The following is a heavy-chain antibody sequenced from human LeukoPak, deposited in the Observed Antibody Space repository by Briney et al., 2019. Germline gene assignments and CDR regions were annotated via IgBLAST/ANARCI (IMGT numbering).Heavy chain of an antibody. CDR1: GGSFSGYY. D-gene: IGHD3-16*02. CDR3: ARAYDYVWGSYRPLGY. V-gene: IGHV4-34*01. J-gene: IGHJ4*02. Sequence: SETLSLTCAVYGGSFSGYYWSWIRQPPGKGLEWIGEINHSGSTNYNPSLKSRVTISVDTSKHQHSLKLSSVTAEDTAVYYCARAYDYVWGSYRPLGYWGQGTLVTVSS. CDR2: INHSGST.